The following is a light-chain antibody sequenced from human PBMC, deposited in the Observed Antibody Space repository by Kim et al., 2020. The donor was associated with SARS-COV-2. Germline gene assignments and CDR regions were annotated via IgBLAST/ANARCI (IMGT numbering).Light chain of an antibody. CDR3: GADHGSGSNFVYV. V-gene: IGLV9-49*01. CDR2: VGTGGIVG. Sequence: CTLSSGYSNYKVDWYQQRPGKGPRFVMRVGTGGIVGSKGDGIPDRFSVLGSGLNRYRTIKNIQEEDESDYHCGADHGSGSNFVYVFGTGTKVTVL. J-gene: IGLJ1*01. CDR1: SGYSNYK.